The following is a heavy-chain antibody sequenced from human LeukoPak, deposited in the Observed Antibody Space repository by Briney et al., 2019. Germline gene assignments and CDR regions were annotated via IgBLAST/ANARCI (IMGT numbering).Heavy chain of an antibody. CDR3: ARAVLSSDSSGYYYQGYLGRYLLGPFDY. CDR1: GGSFSGYY. J-gene: IGHJ4*02. Sequence: SETLSLTCAVYGGSFSGYYWSWIRQPPGKGLESIGEINHSGSTNYNPSLKSRVTISVDTSKNQFSLKLSSVTAADTAVYYCARAVLSSDSSGYYYQGYLGRYLLGPFDYWGQGTLVTVSS. CDR2: INHSGST. D-gene: IGHD3-22*01. V-gene: IGHV4-34*01.